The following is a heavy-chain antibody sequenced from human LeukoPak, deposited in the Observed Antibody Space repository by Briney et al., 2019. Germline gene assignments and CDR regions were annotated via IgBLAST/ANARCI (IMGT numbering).Heavy chain of an antibody. D-gene: IGHD3-10*01. V-gene: IGHV3-11*01. CDR3: ARDGGYYFDY. J-gene: IGHJ4*02. CDR2: ISSSGSTI. Sequence: GGSLRLSCVASGFAFSDYWMTWVRQAPGKGLEWVSYISSSGSTIYYADSVKGRFTISRDNAKNSLYLQMNSLRAEDTAVYYCARDGGYYFDYWGQGTLVTVSS. CDR1: GFAFSDYW.